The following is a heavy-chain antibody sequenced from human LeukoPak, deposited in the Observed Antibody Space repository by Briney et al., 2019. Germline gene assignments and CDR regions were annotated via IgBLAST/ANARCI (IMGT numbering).Heavy chain of an antibody. CDR3: TRAPLGYY. CDR2: INTDGSDT. CDR1: GYTFSSYW. V-gene: IGHV3-74*01. Sequence: GGSLRLSCAASGYTFSSYWMHWVRQVPGKGLAWVARINTDGSDTGYADSVKGRFTISRDNAKNTLYLQMNSLRAEDTAVYYCTRAPLGYYWGRGTLVTVSS. D-gene: IGHD3-16*01. J-gene: IGHJ4*02.